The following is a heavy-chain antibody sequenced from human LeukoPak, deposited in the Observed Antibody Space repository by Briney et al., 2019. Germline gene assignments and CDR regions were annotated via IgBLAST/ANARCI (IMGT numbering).Heavy chain of an antibody. V-gene: IGHV3-23*01. CDR1: GFTFSSYA. CDR3: AKELDGYRCGWNYFDY. J-gene: IGHJ4*02. D-gene: IGHD6-19*01. CDR2: ISGSGGST. Sequence: GGSLRLSCAASGFTFSSYAMGWVRQAPGKGLEWVSAISGSGGSTYYADSVKGRFTISRDNSKNTLYLQMNSLRAEDTAVYYCAKELDGYRCGWNYFDYWGQGTLVTVSS.